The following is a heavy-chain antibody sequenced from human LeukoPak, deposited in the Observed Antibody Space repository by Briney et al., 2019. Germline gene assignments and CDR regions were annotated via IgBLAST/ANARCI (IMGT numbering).Heavy chain of an antibody. Sequence: GGSLRLSCTASGFTFGDYAMSWVRQAPGKGLEWVAVISYDGSNKYYAHSVKGRFTISRDNSKNTLYLQMNSLRAEDTAVYYWAKLCSAPYSFGLWGQGTPVP. CDR1: GFTFGDYA. V-gene: IGHV3-30*04. D-gene: IGHD6-19*01. CDR2: ISYDGSNK. CDR3: AKLCSAPYSFGL. J-gene: IGHJ4*02.